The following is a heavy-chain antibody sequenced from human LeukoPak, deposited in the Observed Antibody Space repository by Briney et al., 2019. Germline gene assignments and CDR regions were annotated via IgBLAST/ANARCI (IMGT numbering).Heavy chain of an antibody. CDR3: ARVPHCSSTSCYNYYYYMDV. Sequence: ASVKVSCKASGYTFTSYGISWVRQAPGQGLEWMGWISAYNGNTNYAQKLQGRVTMTTDTSASTAYMELRSLRSDDTAVYYCARVPHCSSTSCYNYYYYMDVWGKGTTVTVSS. J-gene: IGHJ6*03. D-gene: IGHD2-2*02. V-gene: IGHV1-18*01. CDR1: GYTFTSYG. CDR2: ISAYNGNT.